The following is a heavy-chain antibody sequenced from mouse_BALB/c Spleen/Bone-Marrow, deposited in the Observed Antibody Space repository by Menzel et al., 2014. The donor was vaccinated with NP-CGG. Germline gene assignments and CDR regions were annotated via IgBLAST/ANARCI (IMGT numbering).Heavy chain of an antibody. D-gene: IGHD2-1*01. J-gene: IGHJ3*01. V-gene: IGHV1-7*01. CDR3: TTGGNDWFAY. Sequence: VQLQQSGPELAKPGASVKMSCRASGYTFTSYWMNWVKQRPVRGLEWIGYINPTSGYTEYNQKFKDKATLTTDKSSSTAYMQLSSLTSEDSAVYYCTTGGNDWFAYWGQGTLVTVSA. CDR1: GYTFTSYW. CDR2: INPTSGYT.